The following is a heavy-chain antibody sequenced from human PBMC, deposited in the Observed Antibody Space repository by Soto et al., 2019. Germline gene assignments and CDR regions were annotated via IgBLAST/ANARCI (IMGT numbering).Heavy chain of an antibody. V-gene: IGHV3-48*02. CDR3: ARWYSAVATIHGDY. J-gene: IGHJ4*02. CDR2: ISSSSSTI. D-gene: IGHD5-12*01. Sequence: GGSLRLSCAASGFTFSSYSMNWVRQAPGKGLEWVSYISSSSSTIHYADSVKGRFTISRDNAKNSLYLQMNSLRDEDTAVYYCARWYSAVATIHGDYWGQGTLVTVSS. CDR1: GFTFSSYS.